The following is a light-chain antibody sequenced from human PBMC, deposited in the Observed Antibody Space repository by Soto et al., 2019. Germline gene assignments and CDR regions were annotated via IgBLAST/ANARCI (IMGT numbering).Light chain of an antibody. Sequence: DIQMTQSPSTLSASVGDRVTITCRASQSIGSRLAWCQQKPGKAPKLLIYKMSTLESGVPLRFSGSGSGTEFTLTISSLQPDDFATYYCQQYINYWTFGQGTKVEIK. CDR2: KMS. CDR1: QSIGSR. V-gene: IGKV1-5*03. CDR3: QQYINYWT. J-gene: IGKJ1*01.